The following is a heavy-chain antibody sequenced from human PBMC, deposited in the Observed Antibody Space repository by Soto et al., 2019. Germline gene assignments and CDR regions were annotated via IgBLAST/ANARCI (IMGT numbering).Heavy chain of an antibody. J-gene: IGHJ6*02. CDR1: GGSFSGYY. CDR3: ASTPAAMWSYYYYGMGV. V-gene: IGHV4-34*01. Sequence: ASETLSLTCAVYGGSFSGYYWSWIRQPPGKGLEWIGEINHSGSTNYNPSLKSRVTISVDTSKNQFSLKLSSVTAADTAVYYCASTPAAMWSYYYYGMGVWGQGTTVTVSS. D-gene: IGHD2-2*01. CDR2: INHSGST.